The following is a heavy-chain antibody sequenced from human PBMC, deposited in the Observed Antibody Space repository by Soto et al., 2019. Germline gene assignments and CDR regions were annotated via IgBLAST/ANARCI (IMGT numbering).Heavy chain of an antibody. D-gene: IGHD3-3*01. CDR3: ARLDADFWSGYPIRYYYGMDV. Sequence: SETLSLTCTVSGGSISSSSYYWGWIRQPPGKGLEWIGSIYYSGSTYYNPSLKSRVTISVDTSKNQFSLKLISVTAADTAVYYCARLDADFWSGYPIRYYYGMDVWGQGTTVTVSS. CDR1: GGSISSSSYY. CDR2: IYYSGST. V-gene: IGHV4-39*01. J-gene: IGHJ6*02.